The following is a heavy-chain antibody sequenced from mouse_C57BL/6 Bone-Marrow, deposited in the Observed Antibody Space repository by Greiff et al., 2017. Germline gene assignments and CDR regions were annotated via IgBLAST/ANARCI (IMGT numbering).Heavy chain of an antibody. CDR3: AAMGCYGSSYYFDY. CDR2: IDPEDGET. Sequence: EVQLQQSGAELVKPGASVKLSCTASGFNIKDSYMHWVKQRTEQGLEWIGRIDPEDGETKYAPKFQGKATITADTSSNTAYLQLSSLTTEDTTVYYCAAMGCYGSSYYFDYWGQGTTLTVSA. D-gene: IGHD1-1*01. CDR1: GFNIKDSY. V-gene: IGHV14-2*01. J-gene: IGHJ2*01.